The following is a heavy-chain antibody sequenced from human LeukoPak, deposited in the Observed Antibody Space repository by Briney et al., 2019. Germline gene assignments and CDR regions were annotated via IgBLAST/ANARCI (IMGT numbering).Heavy chain of an antibody. CDR2: ISVYIGNT. Sequence: ASVKVSCKASGYTFTSYGISWVRQAPGQGLEWMGWISVYIGNTNYAQKLQGRVTMTTDTSTSTAYMELRSLRSDDTAVYYCARAFYFKYSSLYYYYYMDVWGKGTTVTVSS. V-gene: IGHV1-18*01. D-gene: IGHD6-6*01. J-gene: IGHJ6*03. CDR1: GYTFTSYG. CDR3: ARAFYFKYSSLYYYYYMDV.